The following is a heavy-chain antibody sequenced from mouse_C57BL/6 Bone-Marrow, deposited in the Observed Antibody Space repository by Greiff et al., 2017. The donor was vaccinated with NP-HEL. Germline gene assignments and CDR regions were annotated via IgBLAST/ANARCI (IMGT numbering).Heavy chain of an antibody. CDR2: ISYSGST. J-gene: IGHJ4*01. CDR3: ARSPVWLRRNYYAMDY. D-gene: IGHD2-2*01. V-gene: IGHV3-8*01. Sequence: VQLKESGPGLAKPSQTLSLPCSVTGYSITSDYWNWIRKFPGNKLEYMGYISYSGSTSYNPSLKSRISITRDTSKNQYYLQLNSVTTEDTATYYCARSPVWLRRNYYAMDYWGQGTSVTVSS. CDR1: GYSITSDY.